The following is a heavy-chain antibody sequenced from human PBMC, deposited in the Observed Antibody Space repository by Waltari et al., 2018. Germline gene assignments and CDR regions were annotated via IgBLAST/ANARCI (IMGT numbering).Heavy chain of an antibody. CDR3: AKEEVGAFDY. D-gene: IGHD1-26*01. CDR1: GFTFSSYG. V-gene: IGHV3-30*18. CDR2: IWYDGSNK. J-gene: IGHJ4*02. Sequence: QVQLVESGGGVVQPGRSLRLSCAASGFTFSSYGMHWVRQAPGKGLEWVAVIWYDGSNKYYADSVKGRFTISRDNSKNTLYLQMNSLRAEDTAMYYCAKEEVGAFDYWGQGTLVTVSS.